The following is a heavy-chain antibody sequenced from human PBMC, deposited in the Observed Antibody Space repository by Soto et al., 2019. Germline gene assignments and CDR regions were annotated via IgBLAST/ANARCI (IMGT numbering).Heavy chain of an antibody. J-gene: IGHJ3*02. D-gene: IGHD2-21*02. CDR1: GYTFTSYY. Sequence: QVQLVQSGAEVKKPGASVKVSCKASGYTFTSYYMHWVRQAPGQGLEWMGIINPSGGSTSYAQKFQGRVTMTRDTSTSTVYMELSSLGSEDTAVYYCARAKYCGGDCYPEDDAFDIWGQGTMVTVSS. CDR3: ARAKYCGGDCYPEDDAFDI. V-gene: IGHV1-46*01. CDR2: INPSGGST.